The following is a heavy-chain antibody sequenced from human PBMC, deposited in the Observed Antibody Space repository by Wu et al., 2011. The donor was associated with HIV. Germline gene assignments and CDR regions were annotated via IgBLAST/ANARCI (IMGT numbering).Heavy chain of an antibody. CDR1: GYTFTSYD. CDR2: INPNSGGT. CDR3: ARDPSEGVDS. V-gene: IGHV1-2*02. D-gene: IGHD3-16*01. Sequence: QVHLVQSGAEVKKPGASVKVSCKASGYTFTSYDINWVRQAPGQGLEWMGWINPNSGGTNYAQKFQGRVTMTWDTSISTAYMELSRLRSDDTAVYYCARDPSEGVDSWGQGTLVTVSS. J-gene: IGHJ4*02.